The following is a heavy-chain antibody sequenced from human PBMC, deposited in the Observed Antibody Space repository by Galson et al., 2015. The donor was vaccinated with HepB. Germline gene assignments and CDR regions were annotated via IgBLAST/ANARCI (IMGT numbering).Heavy chain of an antibody. CDR2: IKQDGSEK. V-gene: IGHV3-7*01. CDR3: AVNAEVRGGTDC. J-gene: IGHJ4*02. D-gene: IGHD3-16*01. Sequence: SLRLSCAASGFTFSSYWMAWVRQAPGKGLEWVACIKQDGSEKYYVDSVKGRFTISRDNAESSLFLHMNSLRAEDTAVYYCAVNAEVRGGTDCWGQGTLVTVSS. CDR1: GFTFSSYW.